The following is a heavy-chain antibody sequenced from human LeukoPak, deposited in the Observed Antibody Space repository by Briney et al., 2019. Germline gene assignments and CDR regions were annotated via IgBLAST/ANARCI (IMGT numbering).Heavy chain of an antibody. CDR2: IYHSGNT. V-gene: IGHV4-38-2*02. CDR1: GYSISSGYY. D-gene: IGHD3-16*01. J-gene: IGHJ3*01. CDR3: ARAITLAGAVDF. Sequence: PSETLSLTCSVSGYSISSGYYWGWIRQPPGKGLEWIGSIYHSGNTYYNSSLKSRVSISIDTSKIQFSLRLSSVTAADTAMYYCARAITLAGAVDFWGQGTMVTVSS.